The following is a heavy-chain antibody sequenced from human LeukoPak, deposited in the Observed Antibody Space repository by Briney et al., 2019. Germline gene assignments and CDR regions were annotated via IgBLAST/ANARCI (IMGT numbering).Heavy chain of an antibody. Sequence: PSETLSLTCTVSGGSITSGGYCWSWIRQHPGKGLEWIGYVCHDGGTSYNPSLKSRVTVAIDTSKNQFSLKLNSVTAADTAVFYCGRRGTYSPAGLDVWGQGTTVTVSS. CDR1: GGSITSGGYC. CDR3: GRRGTYSPAGLDV. D-gene: IGHD2-21*01. V-gene: IGHV4-31*03. CDR2: VCHDGGT. J-gene: IGHJ6*02.